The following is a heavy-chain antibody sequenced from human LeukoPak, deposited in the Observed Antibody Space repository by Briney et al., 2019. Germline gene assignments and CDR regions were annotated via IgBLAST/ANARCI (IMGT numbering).Heavy chain of an antibody. CDR3: ARLDTGVSYYYVMDV. V-gene: IGHV4-31*03. D-gene: IGHD5-18*01. J-gene: IGHJ6*02. CDR2: IYYTGTT. CDR1: GVSISSAGFY. Sequence: PSETLSLTCSVSGVSISSAGFYWSWIRQHPGKGLEWIGHIYYTGTTYYNSSLKSRVTISVDTSKNQFSLKLSSVTAADTAVYYCARLDTGVSYYYVMDVWGQGTTVTVSS.